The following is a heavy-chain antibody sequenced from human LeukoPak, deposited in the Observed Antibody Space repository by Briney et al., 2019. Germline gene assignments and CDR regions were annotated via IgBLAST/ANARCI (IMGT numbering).Heavy chain of an antibody. D-gene: IGHD6-13*01. V-gene: IGHV3-48*03. CDR1: GFTFSSYE. J-gene: IGHJ4*02. Sequence: GGSLRLSCAASGFTFSSYEMNWVRQAPGKGLEWVSYIGSSGSTIYYADSVKGRFTISRDNAKNSLYLQMNSLRAEDTAVYYCARVPGIAAAGHFDYWGQGTLVTVSS. CDR2: IGSSGSTI. CDR3: ARVPGIAAAGHFDY.